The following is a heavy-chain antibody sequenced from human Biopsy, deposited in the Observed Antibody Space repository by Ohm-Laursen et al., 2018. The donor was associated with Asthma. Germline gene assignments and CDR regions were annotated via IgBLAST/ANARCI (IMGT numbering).Heavy chain of an antibody. CDR3: ARAQDYYDSRGYYRSFDY. CDR2: IYYSGST. J-gene: IGHJ4*02. V-gene: IGHV4-31*03. CDR1: YGSITSGGSY. Sequence: LSLTCTVSYGSITSGGSYWTWIRQHPGKGLEWIGFIYYSGSTYYNPSLKSRVSISIDTSKNQFALKLSSLTAADTAVYYCARAQDYYDSRGYYRSFDYWGQGTLVTVSS. D-gene: IGHD3-22*01.